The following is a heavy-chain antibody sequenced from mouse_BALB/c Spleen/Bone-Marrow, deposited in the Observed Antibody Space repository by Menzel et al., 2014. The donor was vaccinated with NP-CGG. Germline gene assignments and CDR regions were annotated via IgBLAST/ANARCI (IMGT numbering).Heavy chain of an antibody. V-gene: IGHV1-18*01. D-gene: IGHD2-14*01. J-gene: IGHJ4*01. CDR1: GYSFTGYT. CDR3: ARDRYDAMDY. CDR2: INPYNGGT. Sequence: VQLQQPGPELVKPGASMKISCKASGYSFTGYTMNWVKQSHGKNPEWIGLINPYNGGTSYNQKFKGKATLTVDKSSSTAYMELLSLTSEDSAVYYCARDRYDAMDYWGQGTSVTVSS.